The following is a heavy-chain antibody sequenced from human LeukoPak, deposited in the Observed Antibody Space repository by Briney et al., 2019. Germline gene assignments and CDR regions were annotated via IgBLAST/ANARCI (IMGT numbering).Heavy chain of an antibody. J-gene: IGHJ6*03. CDR1: GFTFSSYA. CDR3: ARGVTIFGVDFYYYYMDV. CDR2: ISYDGSNK. D-gene: IGHD3-3*01. Sequence: PGGSLRLSCAASGFTFSSYAMHWVRQAPGKGLEWVAVISYDGSNKYYADSVKGRFTISRDNSKNTPYLQMNSLRAEDTAVYYCARGVTIFGVDFYYYYMDVWGKGTTVTVSS. V-gene: IGHV3-30-3*01.